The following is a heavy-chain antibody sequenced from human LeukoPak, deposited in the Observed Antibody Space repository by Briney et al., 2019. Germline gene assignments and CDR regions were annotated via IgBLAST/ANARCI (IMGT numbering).Heavy chain of an antibody. Sequence: PEGSLRLSCAASGFTFSSYGMHWVRQAPGKGLEWVAVISYDGSNKYYADSVKGRFTISRDNSKNTLYLQMNSLRAEDTAVYYCAKDFSIAAAGYFDYWGQGTLVTVSS. CDR2: ISYDGSNK. CDR1: GFTFSSYG. J-gene: IGHJ4*02. CDR3: AKDFSIAAAGYFDY. V-gene: IGHV3-30*18. D-gene: IGHD6-13*01.